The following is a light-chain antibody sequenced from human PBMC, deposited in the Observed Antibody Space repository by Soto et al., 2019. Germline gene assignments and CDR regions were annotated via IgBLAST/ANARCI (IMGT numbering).Light chain of an antibody. CDR1: SSDVGYYNY. J-gene: IGLJ7*01. Sequence: QSVLTQPASVSGSPGQSITISCTGTSSDVGYYNYVSWYQQHPGEAPRLMIYEVSNRPSGVSNRFSGSKSGNTASLTISGLQPEDEADYYCTSYTSDSTLVFGTGTQLTVL. CDR2: EVS. CDR3: TSYTSDSTLV. V-gene: IGLV2-14*01.